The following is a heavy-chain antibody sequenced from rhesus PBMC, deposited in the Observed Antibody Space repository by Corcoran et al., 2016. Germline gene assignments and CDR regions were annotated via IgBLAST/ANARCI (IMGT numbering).Heavy chain of an antibody. V-gene: IGHV4S10*01. CDR3: ARGTVLVVVAT. J-gene: IGHJ4*01. CDR1: GGSISDSYR. CDR2: IYGSSTST. D-gene: IGHD2-21*01. Sequence: QVQLQESGPGVVKPSETLSLTCAVSGGSISDSYRWSWIRQPPGKGLEWIGDIYGSSTSTNYNPSLKSRVTISKYTSKNQFSLKLCSVTAADTAVYYCARGTVLVVVATWGQGVLVTVSS.